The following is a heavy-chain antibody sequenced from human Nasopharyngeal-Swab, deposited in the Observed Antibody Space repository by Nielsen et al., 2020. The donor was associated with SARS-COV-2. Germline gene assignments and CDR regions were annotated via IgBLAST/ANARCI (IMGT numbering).Heavy chain of an antibody. D-gene: IGHD3-16*01. CDR1: GFTFSSYG. V-gene: IGHV3-30*02. Sequence: GESLKISCAASGFTFSSYGMHWVRQAPGEGLEWAAFIRYDGFNQHYVDSVKGRFTISRDSFKNTLYLQLNSLRAEDTAVYYCAKDHKMDSGGGVGYMDVWGKGTTVTVSS. J-gene: IGHJ6*03. CDR2: IRYDGFNQ. CDR3: AKDHKMDSGGGVGYMDV.